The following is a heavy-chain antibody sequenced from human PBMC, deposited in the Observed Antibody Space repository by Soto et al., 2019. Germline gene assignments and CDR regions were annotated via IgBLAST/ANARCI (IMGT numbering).Heavy chain of an antibody. CDR2: ISSSSSTI. D-gene: IGHD3-22*01. J-gene: IGHJ4*02. Sequence: EVQLVESGGGLVQPGESLRLSCAASGFTFSSYSMNWVRQAPGKGLEWVSYISSSSSTIYYADSVKGRFTISRDNAKNSLYLQMNSLRDEDTAVYYCAREGPYYYDSSGAFDYWGQGTLVTVSS. CDR1: GFTFSSYS. V-gene: IGHV3-48*02. CDR3: AREGPYYYDSSGAFDY.